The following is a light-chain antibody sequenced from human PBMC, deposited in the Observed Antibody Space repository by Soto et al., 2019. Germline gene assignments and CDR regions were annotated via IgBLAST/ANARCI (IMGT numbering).Light chain of an antibody. CDR2: NVN. J-gene: IGLJ3*02. CDR1: SSDVGSYDY. CDR3: ATWDDSLSGWV. V-gene: IGLV2-11*01. Sequence: QLVLIQPPSVSGSPGQSVTISCTGTSSDVGSYDYVSWYQQHPGTVPKPMIYNVNSQSSGVPDRFSGSKSGNAASMTISGLQAEDEADYYCATWDDSLSGWVFGGGTKLTVL.